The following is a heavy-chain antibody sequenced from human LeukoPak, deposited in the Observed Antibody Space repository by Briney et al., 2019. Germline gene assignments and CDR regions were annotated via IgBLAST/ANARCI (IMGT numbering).Heavy chain of an antibody. CDR2: ICTDDTT. J-gene: IGHJ4*02. CDR1: GFSVSGNY. V-gene: IGHV3-66*01. Sequence: GGSLRLSCAVSGFSVSGNYMNWVRQAPGKGLEWVSVICTDDTTYYAESVKGRFTTSRDISKNTLYLQMNSLRAEDTAVYYCVRDRGAYFYETGYWGRGTLVTVSS. D-gene: IGHD3-22*01. CDR3: VRDRGAYFYETGY.